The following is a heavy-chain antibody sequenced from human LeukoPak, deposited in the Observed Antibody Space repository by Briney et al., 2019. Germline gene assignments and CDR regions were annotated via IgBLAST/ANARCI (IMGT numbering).Heavy chain of an antibody. CDR2: ISGGGGST. D-gene: IGHD3-22*01. CDR3: AKPTAFYYDSSGYPLHEPFDY. V-gene: IGHV3-23*01. J-gene: IGHJ4*02. Sequence: GGSLRPSCAASGFTFSSYAMSWVRQAPGKGLEWVSAISGGGGSTYYADSVKGRFTISRDNSKNTLYLQMNSLRAEDTAVYYCAKPTAFYYDSSGYPLHEPFDYWGQGTLVTVSS. CDR1: GFTFSSYA.